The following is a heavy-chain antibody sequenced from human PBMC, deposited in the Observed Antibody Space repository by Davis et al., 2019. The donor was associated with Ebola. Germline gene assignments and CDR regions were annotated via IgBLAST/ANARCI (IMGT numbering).Heavy chain of an antibody. CDR2: ISWDGGST. CDR3: AKDSGPGWGAFDI. V-gene: IGHV3-43D*04. CDR1: GFTFDDYA. Sequence: GESLKISCAASGFTFDDYAMHWVRQAPGKGLEWVSLISWDGGSTYYADSVKGRFTISRDNSKNSLYLQMNSLRAEDTALYYCAKDSGPGWGAFDIWGQGTMVTVSS. D-gene: IGHD3-16*01. J-gene: IGHJ3*02.